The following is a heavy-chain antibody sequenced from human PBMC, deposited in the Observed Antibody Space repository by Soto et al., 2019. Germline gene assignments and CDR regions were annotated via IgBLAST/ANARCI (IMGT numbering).Heavy chain of an antibody. Sequence: GGSLRLSCVASGFTFSSHGMHWVRQAPGKGLEWVAVISFDGSNKFYADSVKVRFAISRDNSKNTLYLQMNSLRVDDTAVYYCAKDRFPIDYYDSSGSLDYWGQGTLVTVSS. CDR2: ISFDGSNK. D-gene: IGHD3-22*01. J-gene: IGHJ4*02. CDR3: AKDRFPIDYYDSSGSLDY. V-gene: IGHV3-30*18. CDR1: GFTFSSHG.